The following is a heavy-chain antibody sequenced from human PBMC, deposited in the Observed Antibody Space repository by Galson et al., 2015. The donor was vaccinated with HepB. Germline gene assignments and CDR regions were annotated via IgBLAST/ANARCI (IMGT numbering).Heavy chain of an antibody. V-gene: IGHV3-23*01. CDR1: GFAFSSYA. CDR3: AKARVVVPAAIPGWFDP. Sequence: SLRLSCAASGFAFSSYAMSWVRQAPGKGLEWVSAISGSGGSTYYADSVKGRFTISRDNSKNTLYLQMNSLRAEDTAVYYCAKARVVVPAAIPGWFDPWGQGTLVTVSS. J-gene: IGHJ5*02. D-gene: IGHD2-2*02. CDR2: ISGSGGST.